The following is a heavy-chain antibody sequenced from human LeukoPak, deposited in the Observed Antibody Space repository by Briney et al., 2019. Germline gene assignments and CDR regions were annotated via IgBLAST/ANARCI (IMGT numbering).Heavy chain of an antibody. CDR3: ARRRTRPEAFDL. D-gene: IGHD1-14*01. CDR2: IYPGDSST. Sequence: GESPKISCKGSGYSFTSYWIGWVRQMPGKGLEWMGVIYPGDSSTRYSPSFQGQVTISADKSITTAYLQWSSLKASDTAMYYCARRRTRPEAFDLWGQGTMVTVSS. V-gene: IGHV5-51*01. J-gene: IGHJ3*01. CDR1: GYSFTSYW.